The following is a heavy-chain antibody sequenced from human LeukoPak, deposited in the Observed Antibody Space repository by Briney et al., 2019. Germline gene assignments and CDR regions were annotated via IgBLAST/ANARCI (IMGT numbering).Heavy chain of an antibody. V-gene: IGHV3-30-3*01. CDR2: MSSDGNAM. J-gene: IGHJ4*02. D-gene: IGHD3-22*01. Sequence: GRSLRLSCAASGFTFTAYLIHWVRQAPGKGLEWVAVMSSDGNAMFYADSVKGRFTISRDNSKNTLYLQMNSLRAEDTAVYYCVRESEYYFDHSASFDYWGQGTLVTISS. CDR1: GFTFTAYL. CDR3: VRESEYYFDHSASFDY.